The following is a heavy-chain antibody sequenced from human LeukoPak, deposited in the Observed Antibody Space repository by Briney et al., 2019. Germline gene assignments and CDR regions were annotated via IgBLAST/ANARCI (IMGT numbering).Heavy chain of an antibody. CDR1: GGTFSSYA. CDR3: ARHTRHYYDSSGDAFDI. D-gene: IGHD3-22*01. J-gene: IGHJ3*02. V-gene: IGHV1-69*05. Sequence: SVKVSCKASGGTFSSYAISWVRQAPGQGLEWMGGIIPIFGTANYAQKFQGRVTITTDESTSTAYMELSSLRSEDTAVHYCARHTRHYYDSSGDAFDIWGQGTMVTVSS. CDR2: IIPIFGTA.